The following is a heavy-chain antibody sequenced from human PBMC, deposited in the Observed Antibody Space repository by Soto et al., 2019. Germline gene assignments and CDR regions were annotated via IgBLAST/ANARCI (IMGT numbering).Heavy chain of an antibody. CDR1: GFTFSNSI. CDR3: ARDSSHGHIGDYDYLGMDV. CDR2: INPIFGTS. D-gene: IGHD2-21*01. J-gene: IGHJ6*02. V-gene: IGHV1-69*06. Sequence: QVQLVQSGAEVRKPGSSVKVSCKASGFTFSNSIIAWVRQAPGQGLEWMGGINPIFGTSNYAQKFQGRVTITADKSTNTASMELSRLSSEDTAVYYCARDSSHGHIGDYDYLGMDVWGQGTTVTVSS.